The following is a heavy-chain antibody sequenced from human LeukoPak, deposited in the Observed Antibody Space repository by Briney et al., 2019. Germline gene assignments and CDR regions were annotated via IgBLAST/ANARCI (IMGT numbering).Heavy chain of an antibody. D-gene: IGHD3-22*01. CDR1: GGSFSGYY. V-gene: IGHV4-34*03. J-gene: IGHJ4*02. Sequence: KASETLSLTCAVYGGSFSGYYWSWIRQPPGKGLEWIGEINHSGSTNYNPSLKSRVTISVDTSRTQFSLKLSSVTAADTAVYYCTSSYYYDSSGYIAVWGQGTLVTVSS. CDR3: TSSYYYDSSGYIAV. CDR2: INHSGST.